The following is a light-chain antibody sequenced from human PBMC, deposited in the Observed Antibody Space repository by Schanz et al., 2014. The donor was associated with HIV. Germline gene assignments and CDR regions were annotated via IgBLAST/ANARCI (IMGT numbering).Light chain of an antibody. Sequence: DIQMTQSPSSLSASVGDRVTITCRAGQSISNYLNWYQQKPGKAPKLLIYAASSLQSGVPSRFSGSGSGTDFTLTISSLQPGDFATYYCLQYNDDVYTFGQGTKLEIK. CDR1: QSISNY. V-gene: IGKV1-39*01. CDR3: LQYNDDVYT. CDR2: AAS. J-gene: IGKJ2*01.